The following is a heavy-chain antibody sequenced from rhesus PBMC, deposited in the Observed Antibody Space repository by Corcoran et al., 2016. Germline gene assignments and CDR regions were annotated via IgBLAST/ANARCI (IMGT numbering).Heavy chain of an antibody. J-gene: IGHJ4*01. D-gene: IGHD1-44*02. CDR1: GGSVSSSNW. V-gene: IGHV4-65*01. CDR3: ARDLGGSYAFDY. CDR2: ISGSSGST. Sequence: QVQLQESGPGLVKPSETLSLTCAVSGGSVSSSNWWSWIRQPPGKGLEWIGSISGSSGSTYYNPSLKSRVTISTDTSKNQVSLKLSSVTAADTAVYYCARDLGGSYAFDYWGQGVLVTVSS.